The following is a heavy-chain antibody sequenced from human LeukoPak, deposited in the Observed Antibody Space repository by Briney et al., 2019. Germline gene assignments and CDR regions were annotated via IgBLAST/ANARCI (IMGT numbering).Heavy chain of an antibody. Sequence: GGSLRLSCAASGFTFDDYAMHWVRQAPGKGLEWVSGISWNSGSIGYADSVKGRFTISRDNSKNTLYLQMNVLRAEDTAVYYCARDRDYDYLDYWGQGTLVTVSS. V-gene: IGHV3-9*01. D-gene: IGHD5-12*01. CDR3: ARDRDYDYLDY. J-gene: IGHJ4*02. CDR1: GFTFDDYA. CDR2: ISWNSGSI.